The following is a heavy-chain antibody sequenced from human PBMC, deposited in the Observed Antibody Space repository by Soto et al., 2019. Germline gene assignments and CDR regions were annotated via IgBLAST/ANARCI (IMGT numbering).Heavy chain of an antibody. D-gene: IGHD4-17*01. CDR1: GFTFSSYV. CDR3: ARARDYGTY. V-gene: IGHV3-23*01. CDR2: ISGSGGST. J-gene: IGHJ4*02. Sequence: GSLRLSCAASGFTFSSYVMNWVRQPPGKGLEWVSGISGSGGSTYYADSVKGRFTISRDNAKNSLYLQMNSLRAEDTAVYYCARARDYGTYWGQGTLVTVSS.